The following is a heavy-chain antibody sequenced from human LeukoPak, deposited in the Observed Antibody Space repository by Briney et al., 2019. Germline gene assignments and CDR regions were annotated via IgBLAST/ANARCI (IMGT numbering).Heavy chain of an antibody. CDR3: ATLDYYGSGSYYNFDY. CDR1: GFTFSSYS. CDR2: ISSSSSYI. V-gene: IGHV3-21*01. D-gene: IGHD3-10*01. Sequence: GGSLRLSCAASGFTFSSYSMNWVRQAPGKGLEWVSSISSSSSYIYYADSVKGRFTISRDNAKNSLYLQMNSLRAEDTAVYYCATLDYYGSGSYYNFDYWGQGTLVTVSS. J-gene: IGHJ4*02.